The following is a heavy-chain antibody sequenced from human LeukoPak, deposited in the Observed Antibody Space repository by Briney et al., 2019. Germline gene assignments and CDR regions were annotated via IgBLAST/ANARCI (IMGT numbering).Heavy chain of an antibody. J-gene: IGHJ6*02. Sequence: GESLKISCKGSGYSFTSSWIGWLRQMPGKGLEWMGTVYAGDSDTRYSPSFQGQVTMSADKSTSTAFLQWRSLKASDTAMYYCARLGSNYLYYTMDVWGQGTAVTVSS. V-gene: IGHV5-51*01. CDR2: VYAGDSDT. D-gene: IGHD3/OR15-3a*01. CDR1: GYSFTSSW. CDR3: ARLGSNYLYYTMDV.